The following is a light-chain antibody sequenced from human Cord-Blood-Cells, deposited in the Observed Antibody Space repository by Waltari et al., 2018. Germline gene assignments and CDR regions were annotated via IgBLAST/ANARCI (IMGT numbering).Light chain of an antibody. CDR2: DAS. Sequence: DIQLTQSPSTLSASVGDRVTITCRASQSISSRLAWYQQKPGKAPKLLIYDASSLESGVPSRFSGSGSGTEFTLTISSLQPDDFATYYCQQYNSYSPETFGQGTKLEIK. V-gene: IGKV1-5*01. J-gene: IGKJ2*01. CDR1: QSISSR. CDR3: QQYNSYSPET.